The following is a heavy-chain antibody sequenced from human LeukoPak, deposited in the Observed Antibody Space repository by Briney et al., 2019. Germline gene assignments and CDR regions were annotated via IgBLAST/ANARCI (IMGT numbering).Heavy chain of an antibody. V-gene: IGHV3-23*01. D-gene: IGHD6-13*01. J-gene: IGHJ3*02. CDR1: GFTFSSYA. CDR3: AKDLYVSSSIAAAGDAFDI. CDR2: ISGSGGST. Sequence: GGSLRLSXAASGFTFSSYAMSWVRQAPGKGLEWLSAISGSGGSTYYADSVKGRFTISRDNSKNTLYLQMNSLRAEDTAVYYCAKDLYVSSSIAAAGDAFDIWGQGTMVTVSS.